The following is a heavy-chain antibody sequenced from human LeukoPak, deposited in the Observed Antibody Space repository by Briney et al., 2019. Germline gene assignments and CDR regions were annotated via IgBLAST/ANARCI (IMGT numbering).Heavy chain of an antibody. CDR2: INHSGST. D-gene: IGHD1-26*01. CDR1: GGSFSGYY. Sequence: TASETLSLTCAVYGGSFSGYYWSWIRQPPGKGLEWIGEINHSGSTNYNPSLKSRVTISVDTSKNQFSLKLSSVTAADTAVYYCARVIRGSYSEALDYWGQGTLVTVSS. CDR3: ARVIRGSYSEALDY. J-gene: IGHJ4*02. V-gene: IGHV4-34*01.